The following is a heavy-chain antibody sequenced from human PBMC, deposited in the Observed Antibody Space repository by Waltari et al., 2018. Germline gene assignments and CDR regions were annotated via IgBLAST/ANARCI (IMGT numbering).Heavy chain of an antibody. Sequence: EVQLVESGGGLAQQGGSLRRSCAASGFSFSSDHMGWVRQAPGKGLDLVANINEDGSERHYGESVKGRFTISRDNAKKSLYLQFNSLSADDTAVYYCARDAMRGGDFDYWGQGTLVTVSS. CDR2: INEDGSER. CDR1: GFSFSSDH. V-gene: IGHV3-7*01. D-gene: IGHD3-16*01. CDR3: ARDAMRGGDFDY. J-gene: IGHJ4*02.